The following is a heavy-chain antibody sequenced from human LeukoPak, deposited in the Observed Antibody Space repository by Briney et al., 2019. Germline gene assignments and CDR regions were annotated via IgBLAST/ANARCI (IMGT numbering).Heavy chain of an antibody. CDR2: INPSGGST. Sequence: ASVKVSCKASGYTFTSYHMHWVRQAPGQGLEWMGKINPSGGSTTYAQKFQCRVTMTRDTSTSTVYMELSSLRSEDTAVYYGARGYVEDIPMIIDYWGQGTLVTVSS. CDR1: GYTFTSYH. CDR3: ARGYVEDIPMIIDY. D-gene: IGHD3-16*01. J-gene: IGHJ4*02. V-gene: IGHV1-46*01.